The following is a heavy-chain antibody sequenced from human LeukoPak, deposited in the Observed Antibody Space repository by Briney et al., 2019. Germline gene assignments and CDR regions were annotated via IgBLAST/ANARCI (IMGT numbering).Heavy chain of an antibody. CDR2: INSDGSST. J-gene: IGHJ4*02. V-gene: IGHV3-74*01. Sequence: GGSLRLSCAASGFTFSSYGMHWVRQAPGKGLVWVSRINSDGSSTSYADSVKGRFTISRDNAKNTLYLQMNSLRAEDTAVYYCARDHNPYYDILTGSSPVDYWGQGTLVTVSS. CDR3: ARDHNPYYDILTGSSPVDY. D-gene: IGHD3-9*01. CDR1: GFTFSSYG.